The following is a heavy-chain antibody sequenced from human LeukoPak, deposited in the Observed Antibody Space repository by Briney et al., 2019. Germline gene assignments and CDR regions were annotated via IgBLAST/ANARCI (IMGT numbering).Heavy chain of an antibody. V-gene: IGHV3-21*01. CDR2: ISSSISYI. Sequence: GGSLRLSCAASGFTFSSYSMNWVRQAPGKGLEWVSSISSSISYIYYADSVKGRFTIYRDKAKNSMYMQMTSLRAEDTAVNYCARGSDIAVAGTLGYWGQGTLVTVSS. CDR3: ARGSDIAVAGTLGY. J-gene: IGHJ4*02. D-gene: IGHD6-19*01. CDR1: GFTFSSYS.